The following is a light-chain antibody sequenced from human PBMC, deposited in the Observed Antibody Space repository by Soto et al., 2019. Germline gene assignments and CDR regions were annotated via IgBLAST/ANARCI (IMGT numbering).Light chain of an antibody. J-gene: IGLJ1*01. CDR3: AAWDDTLNGYV. CDR1: SSNIGSNS. Sequence: QSALTQPPSASGTPGQRVTISCSGSSSNIGSNSGNWYQQLPGTAPRLLIYSSNLRPSGVPDRFSGSKSGTSASLAISGLQSEDEADYYCAAWDDTLNGYVFGTGTKVTVL. V-gene: IGLV1-44*01. CDR2: SSN.